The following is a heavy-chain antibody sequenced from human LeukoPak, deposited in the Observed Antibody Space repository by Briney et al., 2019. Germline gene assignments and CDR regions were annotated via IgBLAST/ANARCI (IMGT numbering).Heavy chain of an antibody. V-gene: IGHV1-18*01. CDR3: ARRGAYDSSGYCYGTYYFDY. Sequence: ASVKVSCKASGYTFTSYGISWVRQAPGQGLEWMGWISAYNGNTNHAQKFQGRVTMTTDTSTNTAYMELRSLRSDDTAVYYCARRGAYDSSGYCYGTYYFDYWGQGTLVTVSS. J-gene: IGHJ4*02. CDR2: ISAYNGNT. CDR1: GYTFTSYG. D-gene: IGHD3-22*01.